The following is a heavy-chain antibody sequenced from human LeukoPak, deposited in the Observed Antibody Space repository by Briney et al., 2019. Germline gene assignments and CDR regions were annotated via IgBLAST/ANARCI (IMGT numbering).Heavy chain of an antibody. Sequence: HTGGSLRLSCAASGFTFSSDWMSWVRQAPGKGLEWVAVISYDRSNKYYADSVKGRFTISRDNSKNTLYLQMNSLRAEDTAVYYCASEVTNQIDYWGQGTLVTVSS. J-gene: IGHJ4*02. V-gene: IGHV3-30-3*01. D-gene: IGHD2-8*01. CDR3: ASEVTNQIDY. CDR2: ISYDRSNK. CDR1: GFTFSSDW.